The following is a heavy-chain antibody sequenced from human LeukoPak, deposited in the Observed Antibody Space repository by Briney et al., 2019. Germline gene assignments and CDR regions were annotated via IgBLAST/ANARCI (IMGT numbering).Heavy chain of an antibody. CDR1: VYTFTYYY. D-gene: IGHD4-17*01. CDR2: INPNSGGT. CDR3: ARAPGDYSFD. Sequence: ASVTVSFTSSVYTFTYYYMHWVRQAPGQGLEWMGWINPNSGGTNYAQKFQGRVTMTRDTSISTAYMELSRLRSDDTAVYYCARAPGDYSFDWGQGTLVTVSS. J-gene: IGHJ4*02. V-gene: IGHV1-2*02.